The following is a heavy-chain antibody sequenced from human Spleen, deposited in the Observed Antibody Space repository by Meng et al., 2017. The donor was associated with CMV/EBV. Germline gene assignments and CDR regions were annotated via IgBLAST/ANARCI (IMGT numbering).Heavy chain of an antibody. J-gene: IGHJ4*02. V-gene: IGHV3-74*01. Sequence: PSCGVSGFTFDLYWMHWVRQAPGKGLVWVSLINPDGTTTTYADSVKGRFTISRDNAKNTLYLQMSGLRVEDTAVYYCARDWSGYIDYWGQGNLVTVSS. D-gene: IGHD3-3*01. CDR2: INPDGTTT. CDR1: GFTFDLYW. CDR3: ARDWSGYIDY.